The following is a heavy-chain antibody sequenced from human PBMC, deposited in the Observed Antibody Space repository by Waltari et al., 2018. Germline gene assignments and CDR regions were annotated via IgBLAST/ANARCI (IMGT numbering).Heavy chain of an antibody. J-gene: IGHJ2*01. Sequence: QEQLQESGPGVVRPSETLSLTCVVSGDPLSNYYWRWLRSRPGKGLECIGYMYYSGDIHYKASLKSRVSISINTSKKQFSLMLTSVTAADTAVYSCSRQLRTGYFDLWGRGTLVTVSS. D-gene: IGHD2-21*02. V-gene: IGHV4-59*08. CDR2: MYYSGDI. CDR3: SRQLRTGYFDL. CDR1: GDPLSNYY.